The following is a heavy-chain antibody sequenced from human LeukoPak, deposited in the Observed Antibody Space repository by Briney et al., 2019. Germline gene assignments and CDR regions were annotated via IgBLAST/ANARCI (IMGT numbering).Heavy chain of an antibody. Sequence: GGSLRLSCAASGFTFDDYGMSWVRQAPGKGLEWVSGINWNGGSTDYADSVKGRFSISRDNAKNSLYLQMNSLGAEDTAFYYCARGLWSVVVVAATLDYWGQGTLVTVSS. CDR3: ARGLWSVVVVAATLDY. V-gene: IGHV3-20*04. CDR2: INWNGGST. J-gene: IGHJ4*02. D-gene: IGHD2-15*01. CDR1: GFTFDDYG.